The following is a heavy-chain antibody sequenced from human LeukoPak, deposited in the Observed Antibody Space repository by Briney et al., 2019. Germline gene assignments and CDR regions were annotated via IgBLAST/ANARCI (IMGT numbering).Heavy chain of an antibody. Sequence: GGSLRLSCAASGFTFDDYAMHWVRQAPGKGLEWVSLIIGDGGSTYYADSVKGRFTISRDNSKNSLYLQMNSLRTEDTALYYCAKGQQRYYYDSSGCTFDYWGQGTLVTVSS. D-gene: IGHD3-22*01. CDR1: GFTFDDYA. V-gene: IGHV3-43*02. CDR2: IIGDGGST. CDR3: AKGQQRYYYDSSGCTFDY. J-gene: IGHJ4*02.